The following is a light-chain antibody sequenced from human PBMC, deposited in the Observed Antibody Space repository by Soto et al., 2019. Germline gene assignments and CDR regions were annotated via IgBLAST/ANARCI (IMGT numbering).Light chain of an antibody. J-gene: IGKJ1*01. CDR1: QTISDW. V-gene: IGKV1-5*01. Sequence: DIPMTQSPSALSASVGDRVTISCRASQTISDWLAWYQLKPGKAPKLLISDASTLESGVPSRFSGSGSGAEFTLTISSLQPDDFASYYCQQYNGYPWTFGQGTKVEIK. CDR2: DAS. CDR3: QQYNGYPWT.